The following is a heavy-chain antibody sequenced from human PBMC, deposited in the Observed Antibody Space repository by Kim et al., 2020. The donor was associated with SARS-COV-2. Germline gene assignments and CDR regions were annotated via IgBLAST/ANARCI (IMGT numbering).Heavy chain of an antibody. V-gene: IGHV3-23*01. CDR1: GFTFSAYA. D-gene: IGHD3-22*01. CDR2: INGSDGST. J-gene: IGHJ1*01. CDR3: AKHFGSSGSEFQH. Sequence: GGSLRLSCAASGFTFSAYAMSWVRQAPGKGLEWVSGINGSDGSTYYADSVKGRFIISRDNSKNTLHLQMNSLRAEDTAVYYCAKHFGSSGSEFQHWGQGTLVTVSS.